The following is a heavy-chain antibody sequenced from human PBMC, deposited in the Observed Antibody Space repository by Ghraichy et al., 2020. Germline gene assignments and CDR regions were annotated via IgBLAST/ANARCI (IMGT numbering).Heavy chain of an antibody. J-gene: IGHJ5*02. CDR2: INHSGST. V-gene: IGHV4-34*01. CDR1: GGSFSGYY. CDR3: ARLPSIAALVDP. D-gene: IGHD6-6*01. Sequence: SETLSLTCAVYGGSFSGYYWSWIRQPPGKGLEWIGEINHSGSTNYNPSLKSRVTISVDTSKNQFSLKLSSVTAADTAVYYCARLPSIAALVDPWGQGTLVTVSS.